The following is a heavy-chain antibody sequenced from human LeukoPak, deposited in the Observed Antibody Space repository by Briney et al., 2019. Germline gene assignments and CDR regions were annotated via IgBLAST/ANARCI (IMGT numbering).Heavy chain of an antibody. V-gene: IGHV3-23*01. CDR2: ISGSGVSGAGT. Sequence: GGSLRLSCVASGFTFSSYAMSWVRQAPGKGLEWVSGISGSGVSGAGTYYADSVKGRFTISRDYSKNTLYLQMNSLRAEDTAVYYCTKDRWELPERNYMDVWGKGTTVTVSS. CDR1: GFTFSSYA. D-gene: IGHD1-26*01. CDR3: TKDRWELPERNYMDV. J-gene: IGHJ6*03.